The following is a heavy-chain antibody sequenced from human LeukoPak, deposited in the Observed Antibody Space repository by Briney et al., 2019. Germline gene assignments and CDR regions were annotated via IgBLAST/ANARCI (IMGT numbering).Heavy chain of an antibody. CDR1: GYTFTSYG. V-gene: IGHV1-18*01. J-gene: IGHJ4*02. CDR3: ARDSLGSYSSPDN. D-gene: IGHD1-26*01. Sequence: ASVKVSCKTSGYTFTSYGITWVRQAPGQGLEWTGWISAYTGNTNYAQKVQGRVTMTTDTSTSTAYMEVRSLRSDDTAVYYCARDSLGSYSSPDNWGQGTLVTVSS. CDR2: ISAYTGNT.